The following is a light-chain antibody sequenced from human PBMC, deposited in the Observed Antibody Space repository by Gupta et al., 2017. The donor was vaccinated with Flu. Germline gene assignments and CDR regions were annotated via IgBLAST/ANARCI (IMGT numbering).Light chain of an antibody. Sequence: AILSVSPGERATLSCRASQSVSSNLAWYQQKPGQAPRLLIYGASTRATGIPARFSGSGSGTEFTLTISSLQSEDFAVYYCQQYNNWPPWTFGQGTKVEIK. CDR3: QQYNNWPPWT. J-gene: IGKJ1*01. CDR1: QSVSSN. CDR2: GAS. V-gene: IGKV3-15*01.